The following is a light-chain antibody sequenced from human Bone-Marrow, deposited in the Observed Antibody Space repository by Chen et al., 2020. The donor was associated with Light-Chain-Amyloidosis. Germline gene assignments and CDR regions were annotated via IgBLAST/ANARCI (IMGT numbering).Light chain of an antibody. CDR3: QQYNNWPPWT. V-gene: IGKV3-15*01. CDR2: GAS. Sequence: EIVMTQSPATLSVSTGERATLSCRASQSVSSSLAWYQQKPGQAPRLLIYGASTSATGIPARCSGSGSGTEFTLTISSLQSEDFAVYYCQQYNNWPPWTFGQGTKVEIK. J-gene: IGKJ1*01. CDR1: QSVSSS.